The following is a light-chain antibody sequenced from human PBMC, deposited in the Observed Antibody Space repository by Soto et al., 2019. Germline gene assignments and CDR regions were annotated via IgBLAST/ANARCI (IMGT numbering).Light chain of an antibody. J-gene: IGKJ4*01. CDR3: QQRSNWPLP. CDR1: QSVRSF. CDR2: DAS. Sequence: EIVLTQSPATLSLSPGERATLSCRASQSVRSFLVWYQQKPGQAPRLLIDDASNRATGIPARFSGSGSGTYFTLTISSLEPEEFAVYYCQQRSNWPLPFGGGTKVEIK. V-gene: IGKV3-11*01.